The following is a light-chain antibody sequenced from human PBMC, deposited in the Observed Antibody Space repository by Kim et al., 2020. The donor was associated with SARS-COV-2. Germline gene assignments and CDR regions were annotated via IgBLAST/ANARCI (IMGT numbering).Light chain of an antibody. CDR1: QTIGSN. Sequence: EIVMTQSPATLSVSPGEGATLSCRASQTIGSNLAWYQKSPGQPPRLLIYGASTRATGIPARFSGSGSGTEFTLTLSSLRSEDFAVYYCQQYNDWPRTFGQGTKLDIK. J-gene: IGKJ1*01. CDR2: GAS. V-gene: IGKV3-15*01. CDR3: QQYNDWPRT.